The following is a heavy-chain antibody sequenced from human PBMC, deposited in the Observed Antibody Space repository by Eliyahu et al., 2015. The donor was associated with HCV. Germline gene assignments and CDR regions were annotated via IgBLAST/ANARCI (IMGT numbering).Heavy chain of an antibody. Sequence: QVQLQESGPGLVKPSETLSLTCTVSGRSITTYCWXXXRQPPGKGLEWIGYTHYRGSTNYNPSLKSXVTISVDTSKNQFSLKLTSVTAADTAVYYCASGGGGIAVAGTGGWFDPWGQGTLVTVSS. J-gene: IGHJ5*02. CDR1: GRSITTYC. CDR3: ASGGGGIAVAGTGGWFDP. D-gene: IGHD6-19*01. V-gene: IGHV4-59*01. CDR2: THYRGST.